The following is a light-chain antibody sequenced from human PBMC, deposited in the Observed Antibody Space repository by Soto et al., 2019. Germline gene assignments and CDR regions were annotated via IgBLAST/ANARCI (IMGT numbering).Light chain of an antibody. CDR2: EDT. J-gene: IGLJ2*01. CDR3: CSSAGDTLVV. CDR1: SSDVGSYNT. V-gene: IGLV2-23*01. Sequence: QSVLTQPASVSGSPGQSITISCTGTSSDVGSYNTVSWYQQHPGKAPKLMIFEDTERPSGASHRFSASKSGNTAYLSISGLQAEDEAYYYCCSSAGDTLVVFGGGTKVTVL.